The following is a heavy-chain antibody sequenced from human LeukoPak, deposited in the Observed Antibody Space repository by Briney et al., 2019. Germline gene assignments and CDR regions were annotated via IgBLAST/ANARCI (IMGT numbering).Heavy chain of an antibody. Sequence: ASVKVSCKASGYTFTGYGISWVRQAPGQGLEWMGWISAYNGNTNYAQKLQGRVTMTTDTSTSTAYMELRSLRSDDTAVYYCARSLGITMIVVVGYWGQGTLVTVSS. J-gene: IGHJ4*02. D-gene: IGHD3-22*01. CDR3: ARSLGITMIVVVGY. CDR2: ISAYNGNT. V-gene: IGHV1-18*01. CDR1: GYTFTGYG.